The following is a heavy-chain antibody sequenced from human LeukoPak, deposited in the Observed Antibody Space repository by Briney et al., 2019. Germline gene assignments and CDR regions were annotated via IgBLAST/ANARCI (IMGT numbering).Heavy chain of an antibody. D-gene: IGHD3-22*01. CDR3: ARDLGAYYDSSDNWFDP. CDR1: EFTFSSYF. CDR2: ISSGSTYI. V-gene: IGHV3-21*01. J-gene: IGHJ5*02. Sequence: GGSLRLSCAASEFTFSSYFMNWVRQAPGKGLEWVSSISSGSTYIYYADSVKGRFTISRDNAKNTLYLQMNSLRAEDTALYYCARDLGAYYDSSDNWFDPWGQGTLVTVSS.